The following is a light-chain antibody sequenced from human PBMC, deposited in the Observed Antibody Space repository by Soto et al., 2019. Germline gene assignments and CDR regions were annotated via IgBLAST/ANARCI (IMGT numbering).Light chain of an antibody. Sequence: EIVMTQSLAALSVSHGERATLSCRASQSVSSNLAWYQQKPGQAPRLLIYGASTRATGSPARFSGSGSGTEFTLTISSLHSEALAVFYWQQYVNWPRFPFAQGTK. CDR2: GAS. J-gene: IGKJ2*01. V-gene: IGKV3-15*01. CDR1: QSVSSN. CDR3: QQYVNWPRFP.